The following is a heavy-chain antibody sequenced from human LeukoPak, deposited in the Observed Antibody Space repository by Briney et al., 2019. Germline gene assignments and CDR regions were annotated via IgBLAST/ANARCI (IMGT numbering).Heavy chain of an antibody. Sequence: PSQTLSLTCTVSGASISSGSYYWRWIRQPAGKGLEWIGRIYTSGRTNYNPSLKSRVTISVDTSKNQFSLKLSSVTAADTAVYYCARDQGCGGSCYELGYWGQGTLVTVSS. J-gene: IGHJ4*02. CDR1: GASISSGSYY. D-gene: IGHD2-15*01. CDR2: IYTSGRT. V-gene: IGHV4-61*02. CDR3: ARDQGCGGSCYELGY.